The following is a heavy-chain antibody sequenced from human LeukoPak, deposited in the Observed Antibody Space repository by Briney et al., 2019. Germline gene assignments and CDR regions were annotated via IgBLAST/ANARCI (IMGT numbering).Heavy chain of an antibody. J-gene: IGHJ4*02. D-gene: IGHD2-21*02. Sequence: SETLSLTCAVYGGSISSYYWSWIRQPPGKGLEWIGYIYYSGSTNYNPSLKSRVTISVDTSKNQFSLKLSSVTAADTAVYYCARGGVVVTAIFDYWGQGTLVTVSS. CDR2: IYYSGST. V-gene: IGHV4-59*01. CDR1: GGSISSYY. CDR3: ARGGVVVTAIFDY.